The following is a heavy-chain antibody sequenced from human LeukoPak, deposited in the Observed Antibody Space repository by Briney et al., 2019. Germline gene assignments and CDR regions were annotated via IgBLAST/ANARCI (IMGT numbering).Heavy chain of an antibody. D-gene: IGHD4-17*01. CDR1: GFTFSDYY. V-gene: IGHV3-11*04. Sequence: GGSLRLSCAASGFTFSDYYMSWIRQAPGKGLEWVSYISSSGSTIYYADSVKGRFTISRDNSKNTLYLQMNSLRAEDTAVYYCAKDQYTSVTTCSDYWGQGTLVTVSS. CDR3: AKDQYTSVTTCSDY. J-gene: IGHJ4*02. CDR2: ISSSGSTI.